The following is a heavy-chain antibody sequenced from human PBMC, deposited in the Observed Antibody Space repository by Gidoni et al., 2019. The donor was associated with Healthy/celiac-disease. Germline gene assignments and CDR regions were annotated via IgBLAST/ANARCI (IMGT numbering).Heavy chain of an antibody. J-gene: IGHJ4*02. CDR2: IVST. Sequence: IVSTYYNPSLKSRVTISVDTSKNQFSLKLSSVTAADTAVYYCARQPDYGDYVGPLRYWGQGTLVTVSS. V-gene: IGHV4-39*01. D-gene: IGHD4-17*01. CDR3: ARQPDYGDYVGPLRY.